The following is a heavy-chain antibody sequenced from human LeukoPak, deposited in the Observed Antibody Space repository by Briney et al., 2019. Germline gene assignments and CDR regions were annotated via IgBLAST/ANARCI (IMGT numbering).Heavy chain of an antibody. V-gene: IGHV4-34*01. D-gene: IGHD1-1*01. CDR3: ARAGVHGFDY. Sequence: KTSETLSLTCAVYGGSFSGYYWSWVRQPPGKGLEWIGEIYHSGSTNYNPSLKSRVTISVDKSKNQFSLKLSSVTAADTAVYYCARAGVHGFDYWGQGTLVTVSS. CDR2: IYHSGST. CDR1: GGSFSGYY. J-gene: IGHJ4*02.